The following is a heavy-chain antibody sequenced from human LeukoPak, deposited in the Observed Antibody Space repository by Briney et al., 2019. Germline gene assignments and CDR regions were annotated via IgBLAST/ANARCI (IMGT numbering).Heavy chain of an antibody. CDR1: GGSISSGDYY. CDR3: ARRSAHSSTNDAFDL. D-gene: IGHD6-13*01. V-gene: IGHV4-61*02. Sequence: PSQTLSLTCTVSGGSISSGDYYWTWIRQSAGKGLEWIGRFYTSGSTNYNPSLKSRVTISVDTSNNQFSLKLISVTAADTAVYYCARRSAHSSTNDAFDLWGQGTLVTVSS. CDR2: FYTSGST. J-gene: IGHJ3*01.